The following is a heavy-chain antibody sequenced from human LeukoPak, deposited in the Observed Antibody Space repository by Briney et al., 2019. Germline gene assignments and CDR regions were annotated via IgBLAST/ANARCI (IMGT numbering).Heavy chain of an antibody. V-gene: IGHV1-46*02. CDR1: GYTFNKFY. D-gene: IGHD6-6*01. CDR3: ASDVHS. CDR2: VNPSDGYT. J-gene: IGHJ4*02. Sequence: GASVKVSCKASGYTFNKFYMHWVRQAPGQGLEWMGIVNPSDGYTTYAQKFQGRVTITTDESTSTAYMELSSLRSEDTAVYYCASDVHSWGQGTLVTVSS.